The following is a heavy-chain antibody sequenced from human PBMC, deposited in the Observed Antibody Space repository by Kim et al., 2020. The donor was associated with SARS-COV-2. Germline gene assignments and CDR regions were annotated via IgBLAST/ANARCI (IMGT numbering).Heavy chain of an antibody. D-gene: IGHD2-15*01. V-gene: IGHV5-51*01. CDR3: ARQSPRYCSGGSCYSDDY. CDR2: IYPGDSDT. CDR1: GYSFTSYW. Sequence: GESLKISCKGSGYSFTSYWIGWVRQMPGKGLEWMGIIYPGDSDTRYSPSFQGQVTISADKSISTAYLQWSSLKASDTAMYYCARQSPRYCSGGSCYSDDYWGQGTLVTVSS. J-gene: IGHJ4*02.